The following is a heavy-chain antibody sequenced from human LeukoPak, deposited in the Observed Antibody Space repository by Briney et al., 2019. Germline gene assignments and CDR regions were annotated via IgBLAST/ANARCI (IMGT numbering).Heavy chain of an antibody. CDR2: ITPMFGTA. V-gene: IGHV1-69*13. J-gene: IGHJ1*01. CDR1: GGTFSSYA. CDR3: ARDSSEFRSLIPH. D-gene: IGHD2-21*01. Sequence: SVKVSCKASGGTFSSYAISWVRQAPGQGLEWMGGITPMFGTAKYAQKFQGRVTITADESTSTAYMELSSLRSEDTAVYYCARDSSEFRSLIPHWGQGTLATVSS.